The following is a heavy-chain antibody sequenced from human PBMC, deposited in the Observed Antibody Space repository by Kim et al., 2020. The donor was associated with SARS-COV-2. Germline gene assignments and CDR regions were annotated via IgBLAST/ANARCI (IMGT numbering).Heavy chain of an antibody. V-gene: IGHV3-23*01. J-gene: IGHJ6*02. Sequence: DSMKGRFTISRDNSKSTLYLQMNSLRAEDTAVYYCAKDSYRWAEYYGMDVWGQGTTVTVSS. CDR3: AKDSYRWAEYYGMDV. D-gene: IGHD2-8*02.